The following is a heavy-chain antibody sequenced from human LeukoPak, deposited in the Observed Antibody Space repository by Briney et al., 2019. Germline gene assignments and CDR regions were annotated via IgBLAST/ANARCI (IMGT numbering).Heavy chain of an antibody. D-gene: IGHD1-7*01. CDR3: TTAPVPTTNYYYYYMDV. J-gene: IGHJ6*03. CDR2: ISGSGGST. V-gene: IGHV3-23*01. CDR1: GFTFSSYA. Sequence: PGGSLRLSCAASGFTFSSYAMSWVRQAPGKGLEWVSAISGSGGSTYYADSVKGRFTISRDNSKNTLYLQMNSLRAEDTAVYYCTTAPVPTTNYYYYYMDVWGKGTTVTASS.